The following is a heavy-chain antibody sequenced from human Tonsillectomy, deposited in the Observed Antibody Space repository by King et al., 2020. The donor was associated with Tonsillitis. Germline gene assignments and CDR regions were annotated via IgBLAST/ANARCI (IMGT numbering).Heavy chain of an antibody. CDR1: GYPFTGYY. CDR2: INPNSGGT. Sequence: QLVQSGAEVKKPGASVKVSCKASGYPFTGYYMHWVRQAPGQGLEWLGWINPNSGGTNYAQKFQGWVTLTRDTSISTAYLELGRLKSDDTAVYFCARYGAPGGNSGKGADYWGQGTLVTVSS. J-gene: IGHJ4*02. CDR3: ARYGAPGGNSGKGADY. V-gene: IGHV1-2*04. D-gene: IGHD4-23*01.